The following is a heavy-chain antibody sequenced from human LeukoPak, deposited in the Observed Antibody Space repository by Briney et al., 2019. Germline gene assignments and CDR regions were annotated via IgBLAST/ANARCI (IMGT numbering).Heavy chain of an antibody. Sequence: ASVEVSCKVSGYTLTELSMHWVRQAPGKGLEWMGGFDPEDGETIYAQKFQGRVTMTEDTSTDTAYMELSSLRSEDTAVYYCATPFIAVAGTDYWGQGTLVTVSS. CDR1: GYTLTELS. D-gene: IGHD6-19*01. J-gene: IGHJ4*02. CDR2: FDPEDGET. CDR3: ATPFIAVAGTDY. V-gene: IGHV1-24*01.